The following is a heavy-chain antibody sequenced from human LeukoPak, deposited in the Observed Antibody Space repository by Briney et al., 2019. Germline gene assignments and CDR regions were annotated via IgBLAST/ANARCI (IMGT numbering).Heavy chain of an antibody. CDR2: IYYSGYT. J-gene: IGHJ4*02. Sequence: SETLSLTCTVSGGSISSSSYYWVWIRQPPGKGLEWIGSIYYSGYTYYNPSLKSRVTISVDTSKNQFSLKLNSVTAADTAVYYCARQAARLSFDYWGQGTLVTVSS. V-gene: IGHV4-39*07. CDR1: GGSISSSSYY. CDR3: ARQAARLSFDY. D-gene: IGHD6-6*01.